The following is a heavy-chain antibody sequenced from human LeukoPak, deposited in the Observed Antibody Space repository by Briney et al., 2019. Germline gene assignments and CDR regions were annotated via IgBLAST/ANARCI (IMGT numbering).Heavy chain of an antibody. Sequence: GRSLRLSCAASGFTFSSYGMHWVRQAPGKGLEWVAVIWYDGGNKYYADSVKGRFTISRDNSKNTLYLQMNSLRAEDTAVYYCARDRDYYDSSGYPAFDYWGQGTLVTVSS. J-gene: IGHJ4*02. CDR3: ARDRDYYDSSGYPAFDY. V-gene: IGHV3-33*01. CDR2: IWYDGGNK. D-gene: IGHD3-22*01. CDR1: GFTFSSYG.